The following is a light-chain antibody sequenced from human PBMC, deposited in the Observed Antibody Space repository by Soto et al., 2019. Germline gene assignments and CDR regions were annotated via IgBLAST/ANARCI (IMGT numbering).Light chain of an antibody. V-gene: IGKV3-15*01. CDR1: QSVSSN. CDR3: QQYNSWWT. Sequence: EIVMTQSPATLSVSPGERATLSCRASQSVSSNLAWYQQKPGQAPRLLIYGASTRATGIPARFSGSGSGTDFSLSISSLLSEDSVVYYCQQYNSWWTFGQGTKVEIK. J-gene: IGKJ1*01. CDR2: GAS.